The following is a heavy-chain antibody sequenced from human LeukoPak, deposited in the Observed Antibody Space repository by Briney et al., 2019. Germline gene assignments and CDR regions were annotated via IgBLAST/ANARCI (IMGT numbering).Heavy chain of an antibody. CDR2: INPNSGGT. Sequence: ASVKVSCKASGYTFTGYYMHWVRQAPGQGLEWMGWINPNSGGTNYAQKFQGRVTMTRDTSISTAYMELSRLRSDDTAVYYCAREYYYDSSGYTSGVAFDIWGQGTMVTVSS. CDR3: AREYYYDSSGYTSGVAFDI. CDR1: GYTFTGYY. V-gene: IGHV1-2*02. J-gene: IGHJ3*02. D-gene: IGHD3-22*01.